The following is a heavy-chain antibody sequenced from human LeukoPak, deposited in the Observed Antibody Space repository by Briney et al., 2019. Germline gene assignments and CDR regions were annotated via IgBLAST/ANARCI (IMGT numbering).Heavy chain of an antibody. Sequence: GGSLRLSCAASGFTFSSYWMSWVRQAPGKGLEWVANIKQDGXEKXXVDSVKXRFTISRDNAKNSLYLQMNSLRAEDTAVYYCARDYRSTFDYWGQGTLVTVSS. J-gene: IGHJ4*02. CDR1: GFTFSSYW. CDR2: IKQDGXEK. D-gene: IGHD1-26*01. CDR3: ARDYRSTFDY. V-gene: IGHV3-7*01.